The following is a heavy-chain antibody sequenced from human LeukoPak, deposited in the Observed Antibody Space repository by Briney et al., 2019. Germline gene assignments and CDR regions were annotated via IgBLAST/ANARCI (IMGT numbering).Heavy chain of an antibody. CDR3: SRVSPATGVGGGEDY. J-gene: IGHJ4*02. CDR2: INPNSGGT. CDR1: GYTFNGYY. Sequence: ASVKVSCKASGYTFNGYYMHWVRQAPGQGLEWMGWINPNSGGTNYEQQFHGRVTMTRDTSISTAYTELSRLRSDGTAVYYASRVSPATGVGGGEDYWGQGTLVTVSS. D-gene: IGHD6-13*01. V-gene: IGHV1-2*02.